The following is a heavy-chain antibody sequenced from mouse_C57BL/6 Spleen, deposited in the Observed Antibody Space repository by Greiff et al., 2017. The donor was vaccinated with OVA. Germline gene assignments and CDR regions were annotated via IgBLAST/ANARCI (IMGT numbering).Heavy chain of an antibody. J-gene: IGHJ2*01. CDR1: GFTFSDYY. D-gene: IGHD3-2*02. Sequence: EVQRVESEGGLVQPGSSMKLSCTASGFTFSDYYMAWVRQVPEKGLEWVANINYDGSSTYYLDSLKSRFIISRDNAKNILYLQMSSLKSEDTATYYCARESSGYGFDYWGQGTTLTVSS. V-gene: IGHV5-16*01. CDR2: INYDGSST. CDR3: ARESSGYGFDY.